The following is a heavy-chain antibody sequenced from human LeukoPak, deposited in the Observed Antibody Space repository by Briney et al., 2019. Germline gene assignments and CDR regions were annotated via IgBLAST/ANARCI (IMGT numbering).Heavy chain of an antibody. CDR2: IYWDDDK. D-gene: IGHD3-16*01. Sequence: SGPTLVNPPQTLTLTCTFSGFSLTTSGLGVGWIRQPPGEALEWLALIYWDDDKRYNPSLESRISVTMDTSKNQVVLTMTNMDPVDTATYYCAHSYEASWFDPWGQGTLVTVSS. CDR3: AHSYEASWFDP. J-gene: IGHJ5*02. V-gene: IGHV2-5*02. CDR1: GFSLTTSGLG.